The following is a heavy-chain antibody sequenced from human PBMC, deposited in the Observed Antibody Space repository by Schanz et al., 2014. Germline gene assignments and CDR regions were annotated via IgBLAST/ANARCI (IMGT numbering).Heavy chain of an antibody. CDR1: GGTFSSYT. CDR2: IIPVLNIA. CDR3: ARGRGFYDY. V-gene: IGHV1-69*02. J-gene: IGHJ4*02. D-gene: IGHD3-10*01. Sequence: QLQLVQSGAEVKKPGSSVKVSCKLSGGTFSSYTISWMRQAPGRGLEWMGKIIPVLNIATYAQRFQGRVSITADTSTNTAYMELSSLTSEDTAVHYCARGRGFYDYWGQGTLVTVSS.